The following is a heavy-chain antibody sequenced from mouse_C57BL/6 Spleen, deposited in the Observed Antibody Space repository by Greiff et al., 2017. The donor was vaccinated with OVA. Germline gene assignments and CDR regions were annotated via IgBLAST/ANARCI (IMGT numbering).Heavy chain of an antibody. CDR2: IRSKSNNYAT. V-gene: IGHV10-1*01. CDR1: GFSFNTYA. Sequence: DVHLVESGGGLVQPKGSLKLSCAASGFSFNTYAMNWVRQAPGKGLEWVARIRSKSNNYATYYADSVKDRFTISRDDSESMLYLQMNNLKTEDTAMYYCVRQTYDYHYAMDYWGQGTSVTVSS. J-gene: IGHJ4*01. D-gene: IGHD2-4*01. CDR3: VRQTYDYHYAMDY.